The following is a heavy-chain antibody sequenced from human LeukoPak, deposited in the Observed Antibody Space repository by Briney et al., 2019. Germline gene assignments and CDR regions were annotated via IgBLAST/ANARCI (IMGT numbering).Heavy chain of an antibody. CDR2: INSKIDGGTT. V-gene: IGHV3-15*01. CDR3: STLRGSSFQYFQH. Sequence: PWGSLTRSCAASGFTFINAWKSWVRQAPGKGLEWVGRINSKIDGGTTDYAAPVKGRFTISRDDSKDTMYLQMDSLKTEDTAVYYCSTLRGSSFQYFQHWGQGTLLTVSS. D-gene: IGHD6-13*01. J-gene: IGHJ1*01. CDR1: GFTFINAW.